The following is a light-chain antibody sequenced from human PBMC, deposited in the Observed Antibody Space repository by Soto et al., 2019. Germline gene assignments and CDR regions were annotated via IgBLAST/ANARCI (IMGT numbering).Light chain of an antibody. CDR2: DAS. CDR3: QQYENYWT. Sequence: DIPMTQSPSTLSATAGDRVTITCRASQSISSWLAWYQQKPGQAPKLLIYDASNLESGVPSRFSGSGSGTEFTLTISNLQPDDFATYYCQQYENYWTFGQGTKVEIK. V-gene: IGKV1-5*01. J-gene: IGKJ1*01. CDR1: QSISSW.